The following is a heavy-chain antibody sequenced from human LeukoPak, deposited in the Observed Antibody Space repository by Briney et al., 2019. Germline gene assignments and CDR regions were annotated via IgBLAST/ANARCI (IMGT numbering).Heavy chain of an antibody. CDR1: GFTVSSNY. D-gene: IGHD2-21*01. CDR3: AAVVVTMSGNDY. J-gene: IGHJ4*02. Sequence: GGSLRLSCAASGFTVSSNYMSWVRQAPGKGLEWVSVIYSGGSTYYADSVKGRFTISRDNSKNTLYLQMNSLRAEDTAVYYCAAVVVTMSGNDYWGQGTLVTVSS. V-gene: IGHV3-53*01. CDR2: IYSGGST.